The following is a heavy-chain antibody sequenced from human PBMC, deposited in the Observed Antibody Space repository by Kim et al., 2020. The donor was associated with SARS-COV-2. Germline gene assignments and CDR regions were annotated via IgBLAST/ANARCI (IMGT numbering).Heavy chain of an antibody. D-gene: IGHD6-13*01. V-gene: IGHV1-69*13. CDR2: IVPFIGTS. CDR3: ARGGFSSSWRLDY. CDR1: RDTFNTYA. J-gene: IGHJ4*02. Sequence: SVKVSCKASRDTFNTYAISWVRQAPGQGLEWLGGIVPFIGTSDYAHKFQGRLTVTADDSTTTVYMELSSLRSDDTAVYFCARGGFSSSWRLDYWGQGTL.